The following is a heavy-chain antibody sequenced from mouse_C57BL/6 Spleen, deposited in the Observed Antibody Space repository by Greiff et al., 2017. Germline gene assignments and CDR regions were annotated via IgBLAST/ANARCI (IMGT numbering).Heavy chain of an antibody. CDR2: IYPGDGDT. CDR3: ARGWSNYVAY. J-gene: IGHJ3*01. Sequence: VQLQQSGPELVKPGASVKISCKASGYAFSSSWLNWVKQRPGKGLEWIGRIYPGDGDTNYNGKFKGKATLTADKSSSTAYMQLSSLTSEDSAVYFCARGWSNYVAYWGQGTLVTVSA. CDR1: GYAFSSSW. V-gene: IGHV1-82*01. D-gene: IGHD2-5*01.